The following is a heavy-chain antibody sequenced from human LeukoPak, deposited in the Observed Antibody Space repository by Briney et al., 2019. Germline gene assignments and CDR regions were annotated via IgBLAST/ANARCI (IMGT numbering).Heavy chain of an antibody. CDR2: ISGSGAST. D-gene: IGHD6-13*01. V-gene: IGHV3-23*01. CDR3: AKARAGDITAAFNY. J-gene: IGHJ4*02. CDR1: GFTFSSFA. Sequence: GGSLRLSCAASGFTFSSFAMSWVRQAPGKGLEWVSGISGSGASTYYADSVKGRFTISRDNSQNTLYLQMNSLRAEDTAVYYCAKARAGDITAAFNYWGQGTLVTVSS.